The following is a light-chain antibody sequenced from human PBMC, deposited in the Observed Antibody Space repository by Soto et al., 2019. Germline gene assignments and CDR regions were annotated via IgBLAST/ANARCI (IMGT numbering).Light chain of an antibody. CDR3: QQRSNWPPLT. V-gene: IGKV3-11*01. Sequence: EIVLTQSPATLSLSPGERATLSCRASQSVSSYLAWYQQKPGQAPRLLIYDASNRATGIPARFSGSGSGTDFTLTISSLEPEDFAVYYCQQRSNWPPLTFGPGTTVEI. CDR1: QSVSSY. CDR2: DAS. J-gene: IGKJ3*01.